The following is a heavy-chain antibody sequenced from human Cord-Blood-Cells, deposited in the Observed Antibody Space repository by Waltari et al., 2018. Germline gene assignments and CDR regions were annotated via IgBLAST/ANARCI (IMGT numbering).Heavy chain of an antibody. D-gene: IGHD6-6*01. J-gene: IGHJ6*03. Sequence: QVQLQQWGAGLLKPSETLSLTCAVYGGSFRGYYWSWIRQPPGTGLEWIGEINHSGSTNHNPSLKSRVTISVDTSKNQFSLKLSSVTAADTAVYYCARVEYSSSFYYYYYYMDVWGKGTTVTVSS. CDR3: ARVEYSSSFYYYYYYMDV. CDR1: GGSFRGYY. V-gene: IGHV4-34*01. CDR2: INHSGST.